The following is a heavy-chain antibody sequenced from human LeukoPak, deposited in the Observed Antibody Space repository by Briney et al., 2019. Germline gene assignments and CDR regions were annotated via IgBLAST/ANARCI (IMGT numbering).Heavy chain of an antibody. D-gene: IGHD4-17*01. J-gene: IGHJ6*04. CDR2: ISSNGGST. Sequence: PGGSLRLSCAASGFTFSSYEMNWVRQAPGKGLEYVSAISSNGGSTYYANSVKGRFTISRDNSKNTMYLQMGSMRAEDMAVYYCARGSRELFQHDYGDYVGELAVWGKGTTVTASS. V-gene: IGHV3-64*01. CDR1: GFTFSSYE. CDR3: ARGSRELFQHDYGDYVGELAV.